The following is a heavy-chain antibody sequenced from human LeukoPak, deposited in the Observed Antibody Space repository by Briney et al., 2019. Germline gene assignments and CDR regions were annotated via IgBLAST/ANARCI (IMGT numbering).Heavy chain of an antibody. CDR2: IYYSGST. J-gene: IGHJ6*03. D-gene: IGHD5-18*01. V-gene: IGHV4-59*01. CDR3: ARVDVDTAMVGNYYYMDV. Sequence: SETLSLTCTVSGGSISSYYWSWIRQPPGKGLEWIGYIYYSGSTNYNPSLKSRVTISVDTSKNQFSLKLSSVTAADTAVYYCARVDVDTAMVGNYYYMDVWGKGTTVTVSS. CDR1: GGSISSYY.